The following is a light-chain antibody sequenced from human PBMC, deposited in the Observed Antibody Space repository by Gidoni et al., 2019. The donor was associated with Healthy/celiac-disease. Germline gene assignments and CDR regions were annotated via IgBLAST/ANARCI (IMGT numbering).Light chain of an antibody. CDR1: SSDVGGYNY. Sequence: QSALTQPPSASGSPGQSVTISCTGTSSDVGGYNYVSWYQHHPGKAPNLMIYEVSKRPSCVPDRFSGSKSGNTASLTVSGLQAEDEADYYCSSYAGSNNLWVFGGGTKLTVL. V-gene: IGLV2-8*01. CDR2: EVS. J-gene: IGLJ3*02. CDR3: SSYAGSNNLWV.